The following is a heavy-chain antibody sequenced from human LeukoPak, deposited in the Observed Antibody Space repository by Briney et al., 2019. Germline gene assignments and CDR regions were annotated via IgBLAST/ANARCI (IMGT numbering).Heavy chain of an antibody. CDR2: ISSSGGTM. D-gene: IGHD6-19*01. Sequence: GGSLRLSCAASGFIFDDYAMYWVRQAPGKGLEWVSYISSSGGTMYYADSVKGRFTVSRDNAKNSLYLQMNSLRVEDTAVYYCARDRQVDGAFDYWGQGTLVTVTS. J-gene: IGHJ4*02. CDR3: ARDRQVDGAFDY. CDR1: GFIFDDYA. V-gene: IGHV3-48*03.